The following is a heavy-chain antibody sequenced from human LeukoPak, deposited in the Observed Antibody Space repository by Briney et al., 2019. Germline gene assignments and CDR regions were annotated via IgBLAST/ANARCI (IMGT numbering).Heavy chain of an antibody. CDR1: GYTVTGYF. V-gene: IGHV1-2*02. J-gene: IGHJ6*04. Sequence: ASVKVSCKASGYTVTGYFIHWVRQAPGQGLEWMGWINPNSGGTNYAQKFQGRVTMTRDTSTSTAYMDLSRLRSDDTAVYYCARVGYDSSGYYVDVWGKGTTVTVSS. CDR3: ARVGYDSSGYYVDV. D-gene: IGHD3-22*01. CDR2: INPNSGGT.